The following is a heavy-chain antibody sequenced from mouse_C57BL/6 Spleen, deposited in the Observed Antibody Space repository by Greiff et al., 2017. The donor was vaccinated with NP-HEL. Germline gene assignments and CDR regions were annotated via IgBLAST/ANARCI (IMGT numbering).Heavy chain of an antibody. J-gene: IGHJ3*01. CDR3: ARRGSSYGFAY. Sequence: VQLQQSGPELVKPGASVKISCKASGYSFTGYYMNWVKQSPEKSLEWIGEINPSTGGTTYNQKFKATATLTVDKSSSTAYMQLKSLTSEDSAVYYCARRGSSYGFAYWGQGTLVTVSA. D-gene: IGHD1-1*01. CDR1: GYSFTGYY. V-gene: IGHV1-42*01. CDR2: INPSTGGT.